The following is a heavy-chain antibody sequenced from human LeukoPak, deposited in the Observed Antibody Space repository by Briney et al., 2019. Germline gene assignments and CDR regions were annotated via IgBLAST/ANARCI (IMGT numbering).Heavy chain of an antibody. CDR1: GDSISSYY. CDR2: IYYPGST. Sequence: SETLSLTCTVSGDSISSYYWSWIRQPPGKGLEWIGYIYYPGSTNYNTSLKSRVTISVDTSKNQFSLKLSSVTAADTAVYYCARGPSSGTGSTSIDYWGQGTLVTLSS. J-gene: IGHJ4*02. V-gene: IGHV4-59*01. CDR3: ARGPSSGTGSTSIDY. D-gene: IGHD1-7*01.